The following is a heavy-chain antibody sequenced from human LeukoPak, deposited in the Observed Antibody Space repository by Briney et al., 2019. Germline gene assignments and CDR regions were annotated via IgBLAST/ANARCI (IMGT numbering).Heavy chain of an antibody. J-gene: IGHJ4*02. CDR3: ARGIGYSYGAYDY. D-gene: IGHD5-18*01. CDR1: GYTFPSYF. CDR2: INPTGGST. V-gene: IGHV1-46*01. Sequence: ASVKVSCKASGYTFPSYFMHWVRQAPGQGLEWMGIINPTGGSTTYAQKFQGRVTMTRDTSTSTVYMELSSLRSDDTAVYYCARGIGYSYGAYDYWGQGTLVTVSS.